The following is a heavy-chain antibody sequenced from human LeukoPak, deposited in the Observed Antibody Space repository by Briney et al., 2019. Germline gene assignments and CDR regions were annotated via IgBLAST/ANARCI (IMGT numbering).Heavy chain of an antibody. CDR1: GFTFKTYA. J-gene: IGHJ4*02. Sequence: GGSLRLSCAASGFTFKTYAMNWVRQVPGKGREWVSRMSGSGSSTDYADSVKGRFTISRDNSKNTLYLQMNSLRAEDTALYYCAKDAQGLVRGGIYFDFWGQGSLVTVSS. CDR2: MSGSGSST. V-gene: IGHV3-23*01. CDR3: AKDAQGLVRGGIYFDF. D-gene: IGHD6-19*01.